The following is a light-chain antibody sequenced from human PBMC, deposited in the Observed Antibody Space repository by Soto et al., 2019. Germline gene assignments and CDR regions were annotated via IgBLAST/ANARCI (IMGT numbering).Light chain of an antibody. CDR3: QQYNTWLGT. J-gene: IGKJ1*01. CDR1: QSVNSN. V-gene: IGKV3-15*01. CDR2: GAS. Sequence: EIVMTQSPATLSVSPGERATLSCRTSQSVNSNLAWYQQRPGQPPRLLIYGASTRATGIPARFSGSGSGTEFTLTISSLQSEDFAVYYCQQYNTWLGTFGQGTKVETK.